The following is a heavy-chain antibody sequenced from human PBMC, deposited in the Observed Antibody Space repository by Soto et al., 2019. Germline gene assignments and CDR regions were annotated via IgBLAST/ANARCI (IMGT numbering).Heavy chain of an antibody. J-gene: IGHJ5*02. CDR2: IYYSGST. Sequence: SETLCLTWTVAGGSISSYDWSWIRQPPGKGLEWIGYIYYSGSTNYNPSLKSRVTISVDTSKNQFSLKLSSVTAADTAVYYCARHSGYDLWSGSINWFDPWGQGTLVTVSS. V-gene: IGHV4-59*08. D-gene: IGHD3-3*01. CDR1: GGSISSYD. CDR3: ARHSGYDLWSGSINWFDP.